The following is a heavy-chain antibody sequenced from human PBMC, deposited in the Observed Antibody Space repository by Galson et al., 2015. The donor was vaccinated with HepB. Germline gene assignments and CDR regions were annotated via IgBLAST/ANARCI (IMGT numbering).Heavy chain of an antibody. D-gene: IGHD5-18*01. V-gene: IGHV1-8*01. Sequence: SVKVSCKASGYTFTSYDINWVRQAPGQGLEWMGWMNPNSGNTGYAQNFQGRVTMTRDTSISTAYMELSSLRSEDTAVYYYARGDSYVFYYWGQGTLVAVSS. CDR1: GYTFTSYD. J-gene: IGHJ4*02. CDR2: MNPNSGNT. CDR3: ARGDSYVFYY.